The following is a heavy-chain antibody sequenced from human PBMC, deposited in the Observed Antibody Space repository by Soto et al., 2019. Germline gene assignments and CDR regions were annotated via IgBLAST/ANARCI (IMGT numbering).Heavy chain of an antibody. V-gene: IGHV3-30*18. J-gene: IGHJ4*02. CDR3: AKGSQPGVTLEYFDY. CDR1: GFTFSSYG. D-gene: IGHD3-10*01. CDR2: ISYDGSNK. Sequence: GGSLRLSCAASGFTFSSYGMHWVRQAPGKGLEWVAVISYDGSNKYYADTVKGRFTISRDNSKNTLYLQMNSLRAEDTAVYYCAKGSQPGVTLEYFDYWGQGTLVTVSS.